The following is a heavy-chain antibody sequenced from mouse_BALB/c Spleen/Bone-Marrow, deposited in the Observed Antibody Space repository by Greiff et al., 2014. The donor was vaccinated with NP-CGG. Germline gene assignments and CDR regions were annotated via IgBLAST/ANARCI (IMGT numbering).Heavy chain of an antibody. D-gene: IGHD1-1*01. CDR1: GYSFTGYT. V-gene: IGHV1-18*01. J-gene: IGHJ4*01. CDR2: INPYNGGT. Sequence: VQLQQSGPELVKPGASMKMSCKASGYSFTGYTMNWVKQSHGKNLEWIGLINPYNGGTSYNQRFMGKATLTVDKSSSTAYMELLSLTSEDSAVYYCARWDYYGYAMDYWGQGTSVTVSS. CDR3: ARWDYYGYAMDY.